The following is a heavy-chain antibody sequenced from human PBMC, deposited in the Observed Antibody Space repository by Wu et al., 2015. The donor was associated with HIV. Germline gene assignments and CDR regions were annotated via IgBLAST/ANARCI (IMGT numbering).Heavy chain of an antibody. CDR2: MNPNTGNR. J-gene: IGHJ6*03. Sequence: QVQLVQSGAEVKKPGASVKVSCQASGYTITTYDFNWVRQATGQGLEWVGWMNPNTGNRGYAQKFQGRVTFSKNSSISTAYMDLSSLTSADTAVYFCARGYLVSRGSRDYYMDVWGKGTTVTVFS. CDR3: ARGYLVSRGSRDYYMDV. V-gene: IGHV1-8*01. D-gene: IGHD1-26*01. CDR1: GYTITTYD.